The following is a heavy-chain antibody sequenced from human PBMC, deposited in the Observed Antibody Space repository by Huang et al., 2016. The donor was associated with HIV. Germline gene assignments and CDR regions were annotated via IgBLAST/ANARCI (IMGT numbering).Heavy chain of an antibody. V-gene: IGHV1-69*13. CDR2: AIPRLGTP. Sequence: QVQLVQSGAEVKTPGSSVKVSCKAYGGTFSKYAISWVRQDPGQGLEWMGGAIPRLGTPNYVAKFQGRVTITADDSTSTTYVEVSSLRSEDTALYYCARGQLGSYGDYDVLYWGQGTLVTVSS. J-gene: IGHJ4*02. CDR3: ARGQLGSYGDYDVLY. CDR1: GGTFSKYA. D-gene: IGHD4-17*01.